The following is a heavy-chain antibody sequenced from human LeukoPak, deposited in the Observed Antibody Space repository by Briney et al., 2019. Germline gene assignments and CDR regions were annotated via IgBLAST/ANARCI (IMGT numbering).Heavy chain of an antibody. J-gene: IGHJ4*02. D-gene: IGHD3-22*01. CDR1: GYTFTTYY. V-gene: IGHV1-46*01. Sequence: VASVKVSCKASGYTFTTYYMHWVRQAPRQGPEWMGVISPSGGSTTYAQKFQGRVTITADKSTSTAYMELSSLRSEDTAVYYCARAWGPVVSLDYWGQGTLVTVSS. CDR2: ISPSGGST. CDR3: ARAWGPVVSLDY.